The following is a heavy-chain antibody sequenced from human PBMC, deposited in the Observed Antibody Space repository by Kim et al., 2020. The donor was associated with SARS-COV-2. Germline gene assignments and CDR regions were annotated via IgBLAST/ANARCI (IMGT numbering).Heavy chain of an antibody. CDR1: GGSISSSSYY. J-gene: IGHJ6*02. CDR3: ARVSDCTNGVCYEPYYYYGMDV. V-gene: IGHV4-39*01. D-gene: IGHD2-8*01. CDR2: IYYSGST. Sequence: SETLSLTCTVSGGSISSSSYYWGWIRQPPGKGLEWIGSIYYSGSTYYNPSLKSRVTISVDTSKNQFSLKLSSVTAADTAVYYCARVSDCTNGVCYEPYYYYGMDVWGQGTTVTVSS.